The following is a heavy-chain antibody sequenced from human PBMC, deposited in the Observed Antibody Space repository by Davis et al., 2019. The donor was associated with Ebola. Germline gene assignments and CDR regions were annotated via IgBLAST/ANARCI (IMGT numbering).Heavy chain of an antibody. Sequence: PSETLSLTCTVSGGSISSYYWSWIRQPPGKGLEWIGYIYYSGSTNYNPSLKSRVTISVDTSKNQFSLKLSSVTAADTAVYYCAGGFWSGYTEIDYWGQGTLVTVSS. D-gene: IGHD3-3*01. J-gene: IGHJ4*02. CDR2: IYYSGST. CDR1: GGSISSYY. CDR3: AGGFWSGYTEIDY. V-gene: IGHV4-59*01.